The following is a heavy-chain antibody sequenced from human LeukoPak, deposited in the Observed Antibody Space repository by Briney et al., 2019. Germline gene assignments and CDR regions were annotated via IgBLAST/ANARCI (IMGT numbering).Heavy chain of an antibody. V-gene: IGHV3-53*01. J-gene: IGHJ6*02. D-gene: IGHD6-13*01. CDR3: ARGGIAAAGTHRPYYYYYGMDV. CDR1: GFTVSSNY. Sequence: PGGSLRLSCAASGFTVSSNYMSWVRQAPGKGLEWVSVIYSGGSTYYADSVKGRFTISRDNSKNTLYLQMNSLRAEDTAVYYCARGGIAAAGTHRPYYYYYGMDVWGQGTTVTVSS. CDR2: IYSGGST.